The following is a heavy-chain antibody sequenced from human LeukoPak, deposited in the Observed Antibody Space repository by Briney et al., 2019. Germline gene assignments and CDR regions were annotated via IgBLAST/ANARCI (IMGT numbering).Heavy chain of an antibody. CDR2: IHYSGST. CDR1: GGSISSGRYY. J-gene: IGHJ6*03. CDR3: ARDRKARKPPLLYYYYYMDV. D-gene: IGHD1-14*01. V-gene: IGHV4-39*07. Sequence: SETLSLTCTVSGGSISSGRYYWGWIRQPPGKGLEWIGSIHYSGSTYYNPSLKSRVTISVDTSKNQFSLKLSSVTAADTAVYYCARDRKARKPPLLYYYYYMDVWGKGTTVTVSS.